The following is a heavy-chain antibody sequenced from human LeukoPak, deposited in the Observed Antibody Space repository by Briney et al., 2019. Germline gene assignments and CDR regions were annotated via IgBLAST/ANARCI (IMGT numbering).Heavy chain of an antibody. CDR3: ARSGVGRPNFRH. D-gene: IGHD3-3*01. V-gene: IGHV4-59*08. CDR2: IYYSGST. J-gene: IGHJ1*01. Sequence: SETLSLTCTVSGGSISSYYWSWIRQPPGKGLEWIGYIYYSGSTNYNPSLKSRVTISVDTSKNQFSLKLSSVTAADTAVYYCARSGVGRPNFRHWGQGTLVTVSS. CDR1: GGSISSYY.